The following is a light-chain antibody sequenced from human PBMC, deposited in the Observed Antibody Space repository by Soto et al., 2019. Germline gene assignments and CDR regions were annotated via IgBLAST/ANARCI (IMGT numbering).Light chain of an antibody. CDR2: EVT. CDR1: SSDVGNYNY. V-gene: IGLV2-14*01. J-gene: IGLJ2*01. CDR3: SSYSGSGTLVV. Sequence: QSALTQPVSVSGSPGQSITISCSGTSSDVGNYNYVSWYQQHPGKAPKLMIYEVTNRPSGVSNRFSGSKSANTASLTISGLQAEDEADYYCSSYSGSGTLVVFGGGTQLTVL.